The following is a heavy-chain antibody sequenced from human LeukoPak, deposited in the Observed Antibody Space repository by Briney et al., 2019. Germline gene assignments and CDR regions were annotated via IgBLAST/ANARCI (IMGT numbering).Heavy chain of an antibody. CDR1: GIIITSYW. J-gene: IGHJ5*02. CDR3: ASHSYGYNH. CDR2: IKQDGSEK. V-gene: IGHV3-7*01. Sequence: GGSLRLSCAASGIIITSYWMSWVRQTPGKGLEWVANIKQDGSEKNYVDSGKGRFTIFRDNARNSLYLQMNSLRAEDTAVYYCASHSYGYNHWGQGTLVIVSS. D-gene: IGHD3-16*01.